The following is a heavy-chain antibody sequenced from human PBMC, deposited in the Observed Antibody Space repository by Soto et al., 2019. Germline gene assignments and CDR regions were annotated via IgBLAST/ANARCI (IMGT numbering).Heavy chain of an antibody. Sequence: PSETLSLTXTASGGSISSSSFFWGWIRQPPGKGLEWIGNVHYRGSTYYNASLTSRVTISVDTSKNQFSLKLSSVTAADSAVYSCARGIGYYFDSWGQGTLVTVSS. CDR3: ARGIGYYFDS. V-gene: IGHV4-39*01. J-gene: IGHJ4*02. CDR1: GGSISSSSFF. D-gene: IGHD5-12*01. CDR2: VHYRGST.